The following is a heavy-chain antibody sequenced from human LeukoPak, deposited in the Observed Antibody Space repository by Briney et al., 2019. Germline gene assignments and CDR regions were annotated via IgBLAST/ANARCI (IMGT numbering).Heavy chain of an antibody. J-gene: IGHJ6*03. CDR3: ARRRESEQPKKYYYYYYMDV. D-gene: IGHD6-13*01. CDR1: GGSFSGYY. Sequence: PSETLSLTCAVYGGSFSGYYWSWIRQPPGKGLEWIGEINHSGSTNYNPSLKSRVTISVDTSKNQFSLKLSSVTAADTAVYYCARRRESEQPKKYYYYYYMDVWGKGTTVTISS. CDR2: INHSGST. V-gene: IGHV4-34*01.